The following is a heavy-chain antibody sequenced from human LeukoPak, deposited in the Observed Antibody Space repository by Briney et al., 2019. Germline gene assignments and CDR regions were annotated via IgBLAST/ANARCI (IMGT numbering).Heavy chain of an antibody. CDR3: ARDSRRYYYGSGSYYIDY. J-gene: IGHJ4*02. Sequence: SETLSLTCAVSGYSISSGYYWGWIRQPPGKGLEWIGSIYHSGSTYYNPSLKSRVTISVDTSKNQFSLKLSSVTAADTAVYYCARDSRRYYYGSGSYYIDYWGQGTLVTVSS. D-gene: IGHD3-10*01. CDR2: IYHSGST. V-gene: IGHV4-38-2*02. CDR1: GYSISSGYY.